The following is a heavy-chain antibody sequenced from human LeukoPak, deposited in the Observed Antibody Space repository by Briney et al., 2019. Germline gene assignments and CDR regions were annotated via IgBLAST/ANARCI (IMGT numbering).Heavy chain of an antibody. CDR1: GGSISNNY. V-gene: IGHV4-59*01. J-gene: IGHJ4*02. Sequence: SETLSLTCTVSGGSISNNYWSWIRQPPGKGLEWIGYIHYSGRTNYNPPLKSRVTISVDTSTNQFPLRLSSVTAADTAVYYCAKEGIYSSSSYFDCWGPGTLVTVSS. CDR3: AKEGIYSSSSYFDC. D-gene: IGHD6-6*01. CDR2: IHYSGRT.